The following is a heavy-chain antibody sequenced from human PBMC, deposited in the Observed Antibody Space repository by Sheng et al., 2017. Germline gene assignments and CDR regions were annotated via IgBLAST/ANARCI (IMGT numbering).Heavy chain of an antibody. Sequence: QVQLVQSGAEVKKPGASVKVSCKASGYTFTGYYMHWVRQAPGQGLEWMGWINPNSGGTNYAQKFQGRVTMTRDTSISTAYMELSRLRSDDTAVYYCARDRTLYSSGWSNWFDPWAREPWSPSPQ. V-gene: IGHV1-2*02. CDR1: GYTFTGYY. D-gene: IGHD6-19*01. CDR2: INPNSGGT. J-gene: IGHJ5*02. CDR3: ARDRTLYSSGWSNWFDP.